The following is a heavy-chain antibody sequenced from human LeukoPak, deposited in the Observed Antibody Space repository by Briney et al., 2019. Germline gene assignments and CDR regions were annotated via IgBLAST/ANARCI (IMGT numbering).Heavy chain of an antibody. V-gene: IGHV7-4-1*02. Sequence: ASVKVSCKASGYTLTSYAMNWVRQAPGQGLEWMGWINTNTGNPTYAQGFTGRFVFSLDTSVSTAYLQISSLKAEDTAVYYCASWNYYDASGAFDIWGQGTMVTVSS. CDR1: GYTLTSYA. J-gene: IGHJ3*02. CDR3: ASWNYYDASGAFDI. D-gene: IGHD3-22*01. CDR2: INTNTGNP.